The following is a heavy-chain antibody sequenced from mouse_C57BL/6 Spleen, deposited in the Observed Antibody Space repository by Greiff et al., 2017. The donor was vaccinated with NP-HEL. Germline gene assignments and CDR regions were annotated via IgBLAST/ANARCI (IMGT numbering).Heavy chain of an antibody. CDR1: GYTFTSYW. CDR2: IDPSDSET. V-gene: IGHV1-52*01. D-gene: IGHD1-1*01. J-gene: IGHJ2*01. CDR3: AIITTVVAFYYFDY. Sequence: VQLQQPGAELVRPGSSVKLSCKASGYTFTSYWMHWVKQRPIQGLEWIGNIDPSDSETHYNQKFKDKATLTVDKSSSTAYMQLSSLTSEDSAVYYCAIITTVVAFYYFDYWGQGTTLTVSS.